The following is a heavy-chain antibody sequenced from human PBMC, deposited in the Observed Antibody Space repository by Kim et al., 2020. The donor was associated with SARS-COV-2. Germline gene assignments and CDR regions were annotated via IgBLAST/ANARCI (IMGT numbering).Heavy chain of an antibody. V-gene: IGHV4-39*07. Sequence: KPYLKSRVTIAVETSKNQFSRKLSSVTAADTAVYYCARDWPGGPELGESHWGQGTLVTVSS. J-gene: IGHJ4*02. D-gene: IGHD3-16*01. CDR3: ARDWPGGPELGESH.